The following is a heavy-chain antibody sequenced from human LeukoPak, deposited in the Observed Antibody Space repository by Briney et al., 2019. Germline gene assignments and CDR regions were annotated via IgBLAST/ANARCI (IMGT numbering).Heavy chain of an antibody. CDR1: GGSISSSSYY. J-gene: IGHJ4*02. Sequence: SETLSLTCTVSGGSISSSSYYWGWIRQPPGKGLEWNGSIYYSGSTYYNPSLKSRVTISVDTSKNQFSLKLSSVTAADTAVYYCATCPGYSSGWYDYWGQGTLVTVSS. D-gene: IGHD6-19*01. CDR3: ATCPGYSSGWYDY. CDR2: IYYSGST. V-gene: IGHV4-39*01.